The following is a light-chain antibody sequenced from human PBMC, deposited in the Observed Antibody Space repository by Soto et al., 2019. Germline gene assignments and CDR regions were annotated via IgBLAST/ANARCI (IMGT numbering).Light chain of an antibody. J-gene: IGLJ2*01. V-gene: IGLV2-14*01. CDR1: SSDVGGYNY. Sequence: QSALTQPASVSGSPGQSITISCTGTSSDVGGYNYVSWYQQHPGKAPKLMIYKVSNRPSGVSNRFSGSKSGNTASLTISGLQAEDEVDYYCSSYTSSSTRVFGGGTKLTVL. CDR2: KVS. CDR3: SSYTSSSTRV.